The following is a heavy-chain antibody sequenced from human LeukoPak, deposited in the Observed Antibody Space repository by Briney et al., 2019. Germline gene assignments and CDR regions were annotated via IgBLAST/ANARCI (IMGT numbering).Heavy chain of an antibody. CDR2: ISSGSSTI. CDR3: AKVDRLYSYGPSWYFDL. J-gene: IGHJ2*01. V-gene: IGHV3-48*04. Sequence: GGSLRLSCAASGFTFSSYSMNWVRQAPGRGLEWVSYISSGSSTIYYADSVKGRFTISRDNSKNSLYLQMNSLRTEDTALYYCAKVDRLYSYGPSWYFDLWGRGTLVTVSS. CDR1: GFTFSSYS. D-gene: IGHD5-18*01.